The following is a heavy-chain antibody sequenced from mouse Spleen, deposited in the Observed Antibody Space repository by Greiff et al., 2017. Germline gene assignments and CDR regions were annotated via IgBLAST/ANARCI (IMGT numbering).Heavy chain of an antibody. D-gene: IGHD1-2*01. CDR2: IDPANDNT. CDR1: GFNINDTY. Sequence: VQLQQPGADLVNPGASVKLSCTASGFNINDTYMHWVKQRPEQGLEWIGRIDPANDNTKYDPKFQVKATITADTSSNTAYLQLSSLTSEDTAVYYCDRGITTATRHSVEYWGQGTTLTVSS. J-gene: IGHJ2*01. CDR3: DRGITTATRHSVEY. V-gene: IGHV14-3*02.